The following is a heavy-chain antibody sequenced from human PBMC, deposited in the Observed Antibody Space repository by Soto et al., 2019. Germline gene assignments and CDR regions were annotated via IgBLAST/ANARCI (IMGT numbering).Heavy chain of an antibody. CDR3: ATVLRGAFDI. CDR1: GYTITDLS. Sequence: ASVQVSCNVAGYTITDLSMHCVRQAPGKGLEWMGGFDPEDGETIYAQKFQGRVTMTEDTSTDTAYMELSSLRSEDTAVYYCATVLRGAFDIWGQGTMVTVSS. J-gene: IGHJ3*02. V-gene: IGHV1-24*01. D-gene: IGHD2-15*01. CDR2: FDPEDGET.